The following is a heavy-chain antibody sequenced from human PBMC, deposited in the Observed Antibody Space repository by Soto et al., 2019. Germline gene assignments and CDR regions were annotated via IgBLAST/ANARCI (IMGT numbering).Heavy chain of an antibody. CDR1: GGTFSSYA. D-gene: IGHD1-26*01. V-gene: IGHV1-69*06. J-gene: IGHJ4*02. CDR3: ARWGGRYGEDS. Sequence: QVQLVQSGAEVKKPGSSVKVSCKASGGTFSSYAISCVRQAPGQGLEWMGGIIPIFGAANYAQKFQGRVTITADKSTSTAYMELRSLRFEDTAVSYCARWGGRYGEDSRAQGTLVTVSS. CDR2: IIPIFGAA.